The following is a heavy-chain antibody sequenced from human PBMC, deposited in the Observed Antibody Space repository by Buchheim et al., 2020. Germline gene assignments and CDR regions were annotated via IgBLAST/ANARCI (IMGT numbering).Heavy chain of an antibody. Sequence: QLQLQESGPGLVKPSETLSLTCTVSGGSISSSSYYWGWIRQPPGKGLEWIGSIYYSGSTYYNPSLKSRVTISVDTSKTQFSLKLSSVTAADTAVYYCARQGAGYYDSSGYPAPNWFDPWGQGTL. J-gene: IGHJ5*02. D-gene: IGHD3-22*01. CDR3: ARQGAGYYDSSGYPAPNWFDP. CDR2: IYYSGST. CDR1: GGSISSSSYY. V-gene: IGHV4-39*01.